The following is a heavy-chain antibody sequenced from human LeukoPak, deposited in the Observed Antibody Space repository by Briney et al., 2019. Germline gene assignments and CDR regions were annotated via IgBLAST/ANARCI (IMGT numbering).Heavy chain of an antibody. CDR3: AKDTLAAAGRYYYYGMDV. V-gene: IGHV3-9*01. CDR1: GFTFDDYA. CDR2: ISWNSGSI. D-gene: IGHD6-13*01. J-gene: IGHJ6*02. Sequence: PGRSLRLSCAASGFTFDDYAMHWVRQAPGKGLEWGSGISWNSGSIGYADSVKGRFTISRDNAKNSLYLQMNSLRAEDTALYYCAKDTLAAAGRYYYYGMDVWGQGTTVTVSS.